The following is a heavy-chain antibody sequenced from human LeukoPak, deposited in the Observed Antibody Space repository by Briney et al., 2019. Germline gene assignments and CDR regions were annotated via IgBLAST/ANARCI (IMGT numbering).Heavy chain of an antibody. V-gene: IGHV3-7*01. J-gene: IGHJ4*02. CDR1: GFTFTSYW. CDR3: VRDSSTPDY. D-gene: IGHD3-10*01. Sequence: PGGSLRLSCAASGFTFTSYWMSWVRQAPGKGLAWVASINQDGSEKYYVDSVKGRFTISRDNARNSLHLQMNSLRAEDTAVYYCVRDSSTPDYWGQGTLVTVSS. CDR2: INQDGSEK.